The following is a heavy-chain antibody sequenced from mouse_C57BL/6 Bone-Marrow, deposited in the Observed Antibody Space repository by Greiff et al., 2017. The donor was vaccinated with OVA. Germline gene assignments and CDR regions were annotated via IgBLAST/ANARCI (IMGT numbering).Heavy chain of an antibody. V-gene: IGHV1-69*01. J-gene: IGHJ3*01. CDR1: GYTFTSYW. Sequence: QVQLQQPGAELVMPGASVKLSCKASGYTFTSYWMHWVKQRPGQGLEWIGEIDPSDSYTNYNQKFKGRSTLTVDKSSSTAYMQLSSLTSEDSAVYYCARDSRFAYWGQGTLVTVSA. CDR3: ARDSRFAY. CDR2: IDPSDSYT.